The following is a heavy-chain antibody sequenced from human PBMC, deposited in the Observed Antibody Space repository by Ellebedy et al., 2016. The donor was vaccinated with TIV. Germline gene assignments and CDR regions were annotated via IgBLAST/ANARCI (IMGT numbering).Heavy chain of an antibody. V-gene: IGHV3-13*01. CDR3: ARAYYYDSIRRFDP. CDR1: GFTFSSYD. CDR2: IGTAGDT. J-gene: IGHJ5*02. D-gene: IGHD3-22*01. Sequence: GESLKISCAASGFTFSSYDMHWVRQATGKGLEWVSAIGTAGDTYYPGSVKGRFTISRENAKNSLYLQMNSLRVGDTAVFYCARAYYYDSIRRFDPWGQGTLVTVSS.